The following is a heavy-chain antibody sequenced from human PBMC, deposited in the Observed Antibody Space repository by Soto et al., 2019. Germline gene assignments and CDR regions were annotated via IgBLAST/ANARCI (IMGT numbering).Heavy chain of an antibody. CDR1: GGSFSGYY. D-gene: IGHD3-10*01. V-gene: IGHV4-34*01. CDR2: INHSGST. CDR3: ARDRNYYGSGSYYKVSGMDV. J-gene: IGHJ6*02. Sequence: SETLSLTCAVYGGSFSGYYWSWIRQPPGKGLEWIGEINHSGSTNYNPSLKSRVTISADTSKNQFSLKLSSVTAADTAVYYCARDRNYYGSGSYYKVSGMDVWGQGTTVTVSS.